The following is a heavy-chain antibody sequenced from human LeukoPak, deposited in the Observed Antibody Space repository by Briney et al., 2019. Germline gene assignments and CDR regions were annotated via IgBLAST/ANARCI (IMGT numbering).Heavy chain of an antibody. V-gene: IGHV3-30*02. CDR3: AKEGDYYYYYMDV. CDR2: IRYDGSNK. D-gene: IGHD1-26*01. CDR1: GFTFSSYG. J-gene: IGHJ6*03. Sequence: GGXLXXSCAASGFTFSSYGMHWVRQAPGKGLEWVAFIRYDGSNKYYADSVKGRFTISRDNSKNTLYLQMNSLRAEDTAVYYCAKEGDYYYYYMDVWGKGTTVTVSS.